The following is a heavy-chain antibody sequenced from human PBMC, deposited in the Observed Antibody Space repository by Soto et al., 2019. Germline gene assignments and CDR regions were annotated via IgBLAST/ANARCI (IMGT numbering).Heavy chain of an antibody. CDR1: GWSFSGYY. Sequence: SETLSLTCAVYGWSFSGYYWSWIRQPPGKGLEWIGEINHSGVTNYKPSLKRRVTISVDTSKNQFSLQLKSVTAADTALYYCARFSGSYYYAMDVWGQGSTVTVSS. J-gene: IGHJ6*02. D-gene: IGHD6-19*01. CDR2: INHSGVT. CDR3: ARFSGSYYYAMDV. V-gene: IGHV4-34*01.